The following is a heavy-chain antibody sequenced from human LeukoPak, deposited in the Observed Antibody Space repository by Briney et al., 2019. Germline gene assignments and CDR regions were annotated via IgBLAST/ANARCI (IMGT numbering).Heavy chain of an antibody. CDR3: GRGAAVGDP. CDR1: GGSVNTYY. Sequence: SETLSLTCTVSGGSVNTYYWSWIRQPPGKGLEWIGYIYYSGTTNYNPSLKSRVTISVDTSKNQFSLKLTSVTAADTAIYYCGRGAAVGDPWGRGTLVTVSS. J-gene: IGHJ5*02. CDR2: IYYSGTT. D-gene: IGHD6-13*01. V-gene: IGHV4-59*02.